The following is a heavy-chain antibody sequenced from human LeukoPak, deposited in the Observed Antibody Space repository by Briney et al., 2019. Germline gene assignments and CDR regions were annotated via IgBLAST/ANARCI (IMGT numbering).Heavy chain of an antibody. CDR2: IYYSGST. CDR3: ARMNPGRSYYYGMDV. Sequence: SETLSLTCTVSGGSISSYYWSWIRPPPGKRLEWIGYIYYSGSTNYNPSLKSRVTISVDTSKNQFSLKLSSVTAADTAVYYCARMNPGRSYYYGMDVWGQGTTVTVSS. V-gene: IGHV4-59*01. D-gene: IGHD3-10*01. CDR1: GGSISSYY. J-gene: IGHJ6*02.